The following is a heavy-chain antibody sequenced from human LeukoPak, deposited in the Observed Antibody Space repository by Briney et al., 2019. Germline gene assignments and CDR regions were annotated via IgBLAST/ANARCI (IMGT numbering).Heavy chain of an antibody. V-gene: IGHV4-34*01. Sequence: SETLSLTCAVYGGSFSGYYWSWIRQPPGKGLEWIGEINHSGSTNYNPSLKSRVTISVDTSKNQFSLKLSSVTAADTAVHYCARGAVLWFRPKLYYYYMDVWGKGTTVTVSS. J-gene: IGHJ6*03. CDR3: ARGAVLWFRPKLYYYYMDV. CDR1: GGSFSGYY. CDR2: INHSGST. D-gene: IGHD3-10*01.